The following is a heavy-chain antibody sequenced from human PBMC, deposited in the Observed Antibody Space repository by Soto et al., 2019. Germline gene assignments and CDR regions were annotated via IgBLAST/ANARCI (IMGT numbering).Heavy chain of an antibody. CDR1: GFTFSSYA. J-gene: IGHJ4*02. Sequence: EVQLVESGGGLVQPGGSLRLSCAASGFTFSSYAMHWVHQAPGKGLEYVSAISSNGGSTYYANSVKGRFTISRDNSKNTLYLQMGSLRAEDMAVYYCARRGYSYGYDYWGQGTLVTVSS. V-gene: IGHV3-64*01. CDR2: ISSNGGST. CDR3: ARRGYSYGYDY. D-gene: IGHD5-18*01.